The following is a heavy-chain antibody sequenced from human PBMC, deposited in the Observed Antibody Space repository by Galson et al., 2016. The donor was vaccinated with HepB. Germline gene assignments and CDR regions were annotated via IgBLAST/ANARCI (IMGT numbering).Heavy chain of an antibody. D-gene: IGHD2-2*01. Sequence: SLRLSCAASGFTFSNYGMHWVRQAPGKGLEWVSVIWSDGTTKHYADSVKGRFTISRDNAKNSLSLQMNSLRVEDSAVYYCATTAASPANDWGQGTLVTVAS. CDR3: ATTAASPAND. V-gene: IGHV3-33*03. J-gene: IGHJ4*02. CDR2: IWSDGTTK. CDR1: GFTFSNYG.